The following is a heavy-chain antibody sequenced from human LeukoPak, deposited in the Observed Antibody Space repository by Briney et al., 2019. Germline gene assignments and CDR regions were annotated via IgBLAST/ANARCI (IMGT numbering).Heavy chain of an antibody. D-gene: IGHD3-9*01. CDR3: ARVGYDILTGYSRRAFDI. J-gene: IGHJ3*02. Sequence: SETLSLTCTVSGGSISSYYWSWIRQPPGKGLEWIGYIYYSGSTNYNPSLKSRVTISVDTSKNQFSLKLSSVTAADTAVYYCARVGYDILTGYSRRAFDIWGQGTMVTVSS. CDR2: IYYSGST. CDR1: GGSISSYY. V-gene: IGHV4-59*08.